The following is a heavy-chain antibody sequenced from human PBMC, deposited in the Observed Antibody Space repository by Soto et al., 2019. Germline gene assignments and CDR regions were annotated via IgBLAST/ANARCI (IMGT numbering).Heavy chain of an antibody. CDR1: GGSIRSSSYH. J-gene: IGHJ1*01. D-gene: IGHD4-17*01. Sequence: QLQLQESGPGLVKPSETLSLTCTVSGGSIRSSSYHWGWIRQPPGQGLECIGNTFYSGSTYYNPSLQSRVTISVDTSKNQFTLRLTSVTAADTAVYYCATAMGGDDGGYFHLWGQGTLVTVSS. CDR3: ATAMGGDDGGYFHL. V-gene: IGHV4-39*01. CDR2: TFYSGST.